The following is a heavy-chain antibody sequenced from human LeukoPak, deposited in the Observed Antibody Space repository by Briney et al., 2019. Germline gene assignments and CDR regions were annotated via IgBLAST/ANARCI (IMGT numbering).Heavy chain of an antibody. J-gene: IGHJ3*02. Sequence: ASVKVSCKASGYTFTSYDINWVRQANGQGLEWMGWMNPNSGNTGYAQKFQGRVTITRNTSISTAYMELSSLRSEDTAVYYCARAKARNDAFDIWGQGTMVTVSS. CDR3: ARAKARNDAFDI. CDR2: MNPNSGNT. V-gene: IGHV1-8*03. D-gene: IGHD1-14*01. CDR1: GYTFTSYD.